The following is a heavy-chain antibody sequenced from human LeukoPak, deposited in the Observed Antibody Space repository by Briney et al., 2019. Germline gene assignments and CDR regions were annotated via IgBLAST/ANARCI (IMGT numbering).Heavy chain of an antibody. V-gene: IGHV1-2*02. Sequence: GASVKVSCTASGYTFSDYYIHWLRQAPGQGLEWMGWINPESGVTNFAQYFQGRVTMTRDTSSTTVYMELTRLRSDDTAVYYCARPLGSLKEYWWFDPWGQGTLVTVSS. CDR3: ARPLGSLKEYWWFDP. D-gene: IGHD2/OR15-2a*01. CDR2: INPESGVT. CDR1: GYTFSDYY. J-gene: IGHJ5*02.